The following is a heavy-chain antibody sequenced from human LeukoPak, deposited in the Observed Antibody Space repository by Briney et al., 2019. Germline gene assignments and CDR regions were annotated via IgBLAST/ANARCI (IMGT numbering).Heavy chain of an antibody. CDR1: GFTFSSYS. J-gene: IGHJ2*01. V-gene: IGHV3-21*01. CDR3: AKGQDYYDSSGYYWYFDL. Sequence: GGSLRLSCAASGFTFSSYSMNWVRQAPGKGLEWVSSISSSSSYIYYADSVKGRFTISRDNAKNSLYLHMNSLRAEDTAVYYCAKGQDYYDSSGYYWYFDLWGRGTLVTVSS. CDR2: ISSSSSYI. D-gene: IGHD3-22*01.